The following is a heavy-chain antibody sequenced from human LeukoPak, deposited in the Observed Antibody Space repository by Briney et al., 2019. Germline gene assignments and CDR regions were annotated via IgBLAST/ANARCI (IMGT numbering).Heavy chain of an antibody. D-gene: IGHD5-12*01. CDR3: ARGGYSFDY. CDR2: LHPDGSER. Sequence: GGSLRLSCVASGFTFTQYWMTWVRQPPGKGLEWVARLHPDGSERNYVGSVEGRFTVFGDNAKSSLFLQMHSLRVEDTAVYYCARGGYSFDYLGQGTLVTVPS. V-gene: IGHV3-7*01. CDR1: GFTFTQYW. J-gene: IGHJ4*02.